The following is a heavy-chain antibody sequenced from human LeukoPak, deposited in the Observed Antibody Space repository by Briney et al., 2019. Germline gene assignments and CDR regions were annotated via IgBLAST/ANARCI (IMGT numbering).Heavy chain of an antibody. CDR3: ARDPTYYYDSSLDY. CDR2: INPNSGGT. V-gene: IGHV1-2*02. J-gene: IGHJ4*02. Sequence: ASVKVSCKASGYTFTGYYMHWVRQAPGQGLEWMGWINPNSGGTNYAQKFQGRVTMTRDTSISTAYMELSRLRSDDTAVYYRARDPTYYYDSSLDYWGQGTLVTVSS. CDR1: GYTFTGYY. D-gene: IGHD3-22*01.